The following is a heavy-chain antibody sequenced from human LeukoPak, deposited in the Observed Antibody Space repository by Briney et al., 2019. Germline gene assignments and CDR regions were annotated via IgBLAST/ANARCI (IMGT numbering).Heavy chain of an antibody. D-gene: IGHD5-18*01. CDR2: INHSGST. CDR1: GGSFSGYY. V-gene: IGHV4-34*01. CDR3: ARRRGYSYGPYFDY. Sequence: PSETLSLTCAVYGGSFSGYYWSWIRQPPGKGLEWIGEINHSGSTNYNPSLKSRVTISVDTSKNQFSLKLSSVTAADTAVYYCARRRGYSYGPYFDYWGQGTLVTVSS. J-gene: IGHJ4*02.